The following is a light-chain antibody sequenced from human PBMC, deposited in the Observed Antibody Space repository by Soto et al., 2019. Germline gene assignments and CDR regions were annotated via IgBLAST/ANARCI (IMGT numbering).Light chain of an antibody. CDR2: DAS. V-gene: IGKV3-11*01. CDR3: HQRSNWPPYT. Sequence: EIVLTQSPATLSLSPGERATISCRASQSVSSYFAWYQQKPGQAPRLLIYDASNRATGIPARFSGSGSGTDFTLTISSLEPEDFAVYYCHQRSNWPPYTFGQGTKLEIK. J-gene: IGKJ2*01. CDR1: QSVSSY.